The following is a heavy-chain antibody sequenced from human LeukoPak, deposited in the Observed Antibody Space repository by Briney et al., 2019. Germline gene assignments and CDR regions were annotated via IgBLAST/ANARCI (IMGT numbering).Heavy chain of an antibody. Sequence: GGSLRLSCAASGFTFNNVWMSWVRQAPGKGLEWVGRIKGKIDGGTTDYAAPVKGRFTISRDDAKSTLYLQMDSLKTEDTAVYYCSYYYDSSGYPDFDYWGQGTLVTVSS. CDR2: IKGKIDGGTT. CDR1: GFTFNNVW. J-gene: IGHJ4*02. CDR3: SYYYDSSGYPDFDY. D-gene: IGHD3-22*01. V-gene: IGHV3-15*01.